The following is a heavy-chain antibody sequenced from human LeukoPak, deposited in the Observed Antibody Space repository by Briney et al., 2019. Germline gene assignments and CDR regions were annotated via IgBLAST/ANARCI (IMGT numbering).Heavy chain of an antibody. V-gene: IGHV3-7*01. J-gene: IGHJ4*02. Sequence: GGSLRLSCAASGFTFSSYWMSWVRQAPGKGLEWVANIKQDGSEKYYVDSVKGRFTISRDNAKNSLYLQMNSLRAEDTAVYYCARVSEGMLTGGDYWGQGTLVTVSS. D-gene: IGHD1-14*01. CDR3: ARVSEGMLTGGDY. CDR2: IKQDGSEK. CDR1: GFTFSSYW.